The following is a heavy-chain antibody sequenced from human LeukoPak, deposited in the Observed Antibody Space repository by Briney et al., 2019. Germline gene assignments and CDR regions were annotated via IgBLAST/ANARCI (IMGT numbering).Heavy chain of an antibody. CDR1: GFTFSSYS. CDR3: ASAMVRGVITPKGFDP. J-gene: IGHJ5*02. V-gene: IGHV3-21*01. Sequence: GGSLRLSCAASGFTFSSYSMNWVRQAPGKGLEWVSSISSSSSYIYYADSVKGRFTISRDNAKNSLYLQMNSLRAEDTAVYYCASAMVRGVITPKGFDPWGQGTLVTVSS. D-gene: IGHD3-10*01. CDR2: ISSSSSYI.